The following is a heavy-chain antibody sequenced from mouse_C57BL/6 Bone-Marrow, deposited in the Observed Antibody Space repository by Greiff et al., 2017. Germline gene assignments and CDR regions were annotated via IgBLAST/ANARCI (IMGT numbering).Heavy chain of an antibody. Sequence: QVQLQQPGAELVKPGASVKLSCKASGYTFTSYWMHWVKQRPGQGLEWIGMIHPNSGSTNYNEKFKSKATLTVDKSSSTAYMQLGSLTSEGSAVYYCAREGGYDCVSYWYFDVWGTGTTVTVSS. V-gene: IGHV1-64*01. CDR3: AREGGYDCVSYWYFDV. J-gene: IGHJ1*03. D-gene: IGHD2-2*01. CDR2: IHPNSGST. CDR1: GYTFTSYW.